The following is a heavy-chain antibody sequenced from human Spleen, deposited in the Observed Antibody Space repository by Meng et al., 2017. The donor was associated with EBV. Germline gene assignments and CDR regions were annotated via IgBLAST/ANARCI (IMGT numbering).Heavy chain of an antibody. Sequence: QVVEDGGGLVQPGGFLRLSCAASGFTFSIHAMSWVRQAPGKGLEWVSGISGGGDDTSYADSVKGRFTNSRDNSKNMLYLQMNSLRAEDTAVYYCAKLVGATPVDYWGQGTLVTVSS. D-gene: IGHD1-26*01. V-gene: IGHV3-23*04. CDR1: GFTFSIHA. CDR2: ISGGGDDT. J-gene: IGHJ4*02. CDR3: AKLVGATPVDY.